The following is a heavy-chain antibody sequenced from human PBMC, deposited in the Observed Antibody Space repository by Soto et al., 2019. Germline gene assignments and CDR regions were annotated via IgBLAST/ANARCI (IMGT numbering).Heavy chain of an antibody. CDR3: AREIFLLEWFQGWFDP. CDR2: INAGNGNT. Sequence: QVQLVQSGAEVKKPGASVKVSCKASGYTFTSNAMHWVRQAPGQRLEWMGWINAGNGNTKYSQKFQGRVTITRDTSASTAYMELSSLRSEDTAVYYCAREIFLLEWFQGWFDPWGQGTLVTVSS. CDR1: GYTFTSNA. D-gene: IGHD3-3*01. V-gene: IGHV1-3*01. J-gene: IGHJ5*02.